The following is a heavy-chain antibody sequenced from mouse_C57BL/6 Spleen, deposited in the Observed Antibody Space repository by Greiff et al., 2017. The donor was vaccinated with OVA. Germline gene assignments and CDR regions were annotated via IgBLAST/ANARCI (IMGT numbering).Heavy chain of an antibody. CDR1: GYTFTDYY. V-gene: IGHV1-19*01. D-gene: IGHD1-1*01. Sequence: VQLQQSGPVLVKPGASVKMSCKASGYTFTDYYMNWVKQSHGKSLEWIGVINPYNGGTSYNQKFKGKATLTVDKSSSTAYMELNSLTSEDSAVYYCARSYYGSFYAMDDWGQGTSVTVSS. J-gene: IGHJ4*01. CDR3: ARSYYGSFYAMDD. CDR2: INPYNGGT.